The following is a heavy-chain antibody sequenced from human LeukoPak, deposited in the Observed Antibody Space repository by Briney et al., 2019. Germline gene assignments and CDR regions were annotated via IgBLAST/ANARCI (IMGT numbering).Heavy chain of an antibody. J-gene: IGHJ6*03. CDR3: AKGGGYEAQYYYYYLDV. V-gene: IGHV3-48*03. CDR2: ISSSGSTR. CDR1: GFTFSSYE. D-gene: IGHD5-12*01. Sequence: PGGTLRLSCAASGFTFSSYEMYWVRQAPGKGLEWVSYISSSGSTRYYVDSVKGRFTISRDNAKNSLNLQMNSLRVEDTAIYYCAKGGGYEAQYYYYYLDVWGKGTTVTISS.